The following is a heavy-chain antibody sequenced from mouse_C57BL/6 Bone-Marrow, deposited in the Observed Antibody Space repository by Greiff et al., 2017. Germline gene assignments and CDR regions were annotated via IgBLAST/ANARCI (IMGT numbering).Heavy chain of an antibody. Sequence: QVQLQQSGAELAKPGASVKLSCKASGYTFTSYWMHWVKQRPGQGLEWIGYLNPSSGYTKYNQKFKDKATLTPDKSSSTAYLQLSSLTYEDSAVYYCARRVYGAWFAYWGQGTLVTVSA. D-gene: IGHD1-1*02. CDR1: GYTFTSYW. J-gene: IGHJ3*01. V-gene: IGHV1-7*01. CDR2: LNPSSGYT. CDR3: ARRVYGAWFAY.